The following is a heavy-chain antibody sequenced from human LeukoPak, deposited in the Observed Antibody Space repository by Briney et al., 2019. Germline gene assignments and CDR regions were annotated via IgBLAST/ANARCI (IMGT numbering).Heavy chain of an antibody. CDR3: ARARGNTYGYFEY. V-gene: IGHV3-74*01. CDR2: INGDASST. D-gene: IGHD5-18*01. CDR1: GLTLSGYW. Sequence: GGSLRLSCAASGLTLSGYWMHWVRQAPGKGLVWVSRINGDASSTSYADSVKGRFTISRDNAKSTLYLQMNSLRVEDTAVYYCARARGNTYGYFEYWGQGTLVAVSS. J-gene: IGHJ4*02.